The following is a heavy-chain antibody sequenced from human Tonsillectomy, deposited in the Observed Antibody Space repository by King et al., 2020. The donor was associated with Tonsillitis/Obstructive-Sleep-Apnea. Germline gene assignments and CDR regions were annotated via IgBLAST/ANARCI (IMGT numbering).Heavy chain of an antibody. CDR3: AKTSGPATGYNWFDP. CDR1: GYSFANNW. V-gene: IGHV5-51*06. CDR2: IWPGDSDT. Sequence: DVQLVESAAEVKKPGESLKISCKASGYSFANNWIAWVRQMPGRGLELMGIIWPGDSDTRYSPSFQGQVSISADKSISTAYLQWSSLEASDTGMYYCAKTSGPATGYNWFDPWGQGTLVTVSS. J-gene: IGHJ5*02. D-gene: IGHD5-12*01.